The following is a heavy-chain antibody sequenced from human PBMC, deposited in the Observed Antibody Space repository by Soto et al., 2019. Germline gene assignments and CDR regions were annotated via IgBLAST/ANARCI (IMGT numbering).Heavy chain of an antibody. V-gene: IGHV4-61*01. D-gene: IGHD3-9*01. CDR1: GGSVSSGSYY. CDR3: ARGSPWVLRYFDSTTPLNLLDP. CDR2: IYYSGST. Sequence: SETLSLTCTVSGGSVSSGSYYWSWIRQPPGKGLERLGYIYYSGSTTYNPSLKSRVTISVDTSKDQCSLKLSAVTAADTAVYYCARGSPWVLRYFDSTTPLNLLDPWGQGTLVTLSA. J-gene: IGHJ5*02.